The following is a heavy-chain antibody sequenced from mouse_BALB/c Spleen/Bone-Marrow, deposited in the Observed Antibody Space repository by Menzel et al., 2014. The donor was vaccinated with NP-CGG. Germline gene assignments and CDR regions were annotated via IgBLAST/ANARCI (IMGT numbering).Heavy chain of an antibody. CDR3: VRGNRYGSDSPFDY. CDR2: ISYSGSA. Sequence: DVKLQESGPGLVKPSQSLSLTCTVTGYSITSKYAWNWIRQFPGNKLEWMGYISYSGSANYNPYLKSRISITRDTSKNQYFLQLKSVTTEDTATYYCVRGNRYGSDSPFDYWGQGITLAVSS. CDR1: GYSITSKYA. J-gene: IGHJ2*01. D-gene: IGHD1-1*01. V-gene: IGHV3-2*02.